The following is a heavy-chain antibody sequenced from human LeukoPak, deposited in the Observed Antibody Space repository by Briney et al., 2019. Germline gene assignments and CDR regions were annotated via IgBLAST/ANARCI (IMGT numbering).Heavy chain of an antibody. D-gene: IGHD1-26*01. CDR2: IYYSGDT. Sequence: SETLSLTCTVSGGSVGTGRYYWSWIRQPPGKGLEWIGYIYYSGDTNYNPSLKSRVTISVDTSTNQFFLKLTSVTAADTAVYYCARGGTYNVLDYWGQETLVTVSS. J-gene: IGHJ4*02. CDR3: ARGGTYNVLDY. CDR1: GGSVGTGRYY. V-gene: IGHV4-61*01.